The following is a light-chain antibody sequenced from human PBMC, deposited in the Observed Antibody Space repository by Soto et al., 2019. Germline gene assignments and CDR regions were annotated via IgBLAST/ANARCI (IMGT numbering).Light chain of an antibody. CDR2: EVS. Sequence: QSALTQPASVSGSPGQSITISCTGTNSDVGGYNYVSWYQQHPGKAPKLMIYEVSDRPSGVSNRFSGSKSGNTASLTISGLQAEDEAEYYCSSYTNINTRACVFGTGTKLTVL. J-gene: IGLJ1*01. V-gene: IGLV2-14*01. CDR1: NSDVGGYNY. CDR3: SSYTNINTRACV.